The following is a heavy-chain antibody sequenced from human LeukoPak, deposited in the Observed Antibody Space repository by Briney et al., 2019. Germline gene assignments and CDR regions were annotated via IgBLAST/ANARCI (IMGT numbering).Heavy chain of an antibody. CDR3: ARVRYSYGQPGGIDY. J-gene: IGHJ4*02. CDR1: GFTFSSYS. CDR2: ISSSSSYI. V-gene: IGHV3-21*01. D-gene: IGHD5-18*01. Sequence: GGSLRLSCAASGFTFSSYSMNWVRQAPGKGLEWVSSISSSSSYIYYVDSVKGRFTISRDNAKNSLYLQMNSLRAEDTAVYYCARVRYSYGQPGGIDYWGQGTLVTVSS.